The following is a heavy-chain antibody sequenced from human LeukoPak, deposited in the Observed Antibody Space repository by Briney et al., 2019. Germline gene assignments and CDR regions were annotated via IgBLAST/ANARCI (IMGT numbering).Heavy chain of an antibody. CDR3: ARDPRQWLGYYFDY. J-gene: IGHJ4*02. CDR2: ISYDGSNK. CDR1: GFTFSTYA. Sequence: GGSLRLSCAASGFTFSTYAMHWVRQAPGKGLEWVAVISYDGSNKYYADSVKGRFTISRDNSKNTLYLQLNSLRAEDTAGYYCARDPRQWLGYYFDYWGQGTLVTVSS. D-gene: IGHD6-19*01. V-gene: IGHV3-30-3*01.